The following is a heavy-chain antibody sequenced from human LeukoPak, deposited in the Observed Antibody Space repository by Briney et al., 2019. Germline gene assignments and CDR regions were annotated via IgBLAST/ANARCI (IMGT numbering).Heavy chain of an antibody. D-gene: IGHD5-12*01. J-gene: IGHJ3*02. CDR2: IWHDGSNK. Sequence: GRSLRLSCAASGFTFSTYVIHWVRQAPGKGLEWVALIWHDGSNKYYGDSVKDRFTVSRDNSKNTLYLQMNSLRAEDTAVYYCARLSGYEKGYVFDIWGQGTMVTVSS. V-gene: IGHV3-33*01. CDR3: ARLSGYEKGYVFDI. CDR1: GFTFSTYV.